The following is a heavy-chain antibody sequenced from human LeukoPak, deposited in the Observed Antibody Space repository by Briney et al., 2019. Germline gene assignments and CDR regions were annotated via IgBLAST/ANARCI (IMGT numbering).Heavy chain of an antibody. CDR3: ARARDFDY. J-gene: IGHJ4*02. CDR2: LYPGGNA. V-gene: IGHV3-53*01. CDR1: GFNVIRNY. Sequence: GGSLRLSCAASGFNVIRNYMTWVRQAPGKGLEWVSVLYPGGNAYYADSVRGRFTTSKDNSKNTFFLEMISLRVEDTAVYYCARARDFDYWGQGTLVTVSS.